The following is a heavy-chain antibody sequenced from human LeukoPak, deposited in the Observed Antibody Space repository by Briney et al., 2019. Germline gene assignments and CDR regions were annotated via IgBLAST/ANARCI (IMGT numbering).Heavy chain of an antibody. D-gene: IGHD3-10*01. CDR2: IKHDGSER. CDR1: GFTFSMNW. V-gene: IGHV3-7*03. Sequence: PGGSLRLSCAASGFTFSMNWMSWVRQAPGKGLEWVANIKHDGSERYYGDSVKGRFTISRDNAKNSLYLQMNSLRAEDTAVYYCARAIYDSGSSHDFWGQGALVAVSS. CDR3: ARAIYDSGSSHDF. J-gene: IGHJ4*02.